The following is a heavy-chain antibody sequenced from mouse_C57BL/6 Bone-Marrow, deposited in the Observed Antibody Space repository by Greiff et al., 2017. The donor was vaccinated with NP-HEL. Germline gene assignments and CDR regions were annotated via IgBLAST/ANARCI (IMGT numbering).Heavy chain of an antibody. V-gene: IGHV2-2*01. Sequence: QVQLQQSGPGLVQPSQSLSITCTVSGFSLTSYGVHWVRQSPGKGLEWLGVIWSGGSTDSNAAFISRLSISKDNSKSQVFFKMNSLQADDTAIYYCARNGLGREDAMDYWGQGTSVTVSS. J-gene: IGHJ4*01. CDR3: ARNGLGREDAMDY. CDR1: GFSLTSYG. CDR2: IWSGGST. D-gene: IGHD4-1*01.